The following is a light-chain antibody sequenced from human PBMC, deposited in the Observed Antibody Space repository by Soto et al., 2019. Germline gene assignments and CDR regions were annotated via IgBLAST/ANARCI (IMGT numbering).Light chain of an antibody. CDR1: SGDVGGYNS. J-gene: IGLJ1*01. CDR3: SSYASSSTRDV. Sequence: QSALTQPASVSGSPGQSLTISCTGTSGDVGGYNSVSWYQHHPGKAPKLIIYDVSNRPSGVSNRFSGSKSGTTASLTISGPQAEDEADYYCSSYASSSTRDVFGTGTKVTVL. CDR2: DVS. V-gene: IGLV2-14*03.